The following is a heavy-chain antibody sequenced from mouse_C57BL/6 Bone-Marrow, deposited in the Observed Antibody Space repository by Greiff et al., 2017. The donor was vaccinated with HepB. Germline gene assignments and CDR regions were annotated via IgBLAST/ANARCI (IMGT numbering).Heavy chain of an antibody. CDR2: INPNNGGT. CDR1: GYTFTDYY. J-gene: IGHJ2*01. Sequence: EVQLQQSGPELVKPGASVKISCKASGYTFTDYYMNWVKQSHGKSLEWIGDINPNNGGTSYNQKFKGKATLTVDKSSSTAYMELRSLTSEDSAVYYCARLRDDGPSFDYWGQGTTLTVSS. D-gene: IGHD2-3*01. V-gene: IGHV1-26*01. CDR3: ARLRDDGPSFDY.